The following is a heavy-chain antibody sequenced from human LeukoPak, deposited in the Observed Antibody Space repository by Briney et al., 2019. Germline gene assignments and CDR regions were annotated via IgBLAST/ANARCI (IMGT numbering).Heavy chain of an antibody. Sequence: SGPTLVNPTETLTLTCTVSGFSLSNARMGVSWIRPPPGKALEWLAHIFSNDEKSYSTSLKSRLTISKDTSKSQVVLTMTNMDPVDTATYYCARIYYGDYGSYWFDPWGQGTLVTVSS. CDR1: GFSLSNARMG. V-gene: IGHV2-26*01. J-gene: IGHJ5*02. CDR3: ARIYYGDYGSYWFDP. CDR2: IFSNDEK. D-gene: IGHD4-17*01.